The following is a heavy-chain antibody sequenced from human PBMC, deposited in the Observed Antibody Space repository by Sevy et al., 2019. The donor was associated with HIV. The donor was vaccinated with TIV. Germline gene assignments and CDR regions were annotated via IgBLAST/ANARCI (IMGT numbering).Heavy chain of an antibody. V-gene: IGHV1-18*01. J-gene: IGHJ5*02. D-gene: IGHD3-3*02. CDR2: ISGYNGYT. CDR1: GYSFTNYG. CDR3: AKEGKNIRSWFDP. Sequence: ASVKVSCKASGYSFTNYGIGWVRQAPGQGLEWTGWISGYNGYTNYAQNLQGRVTMTTDTSTSTAYMELRSLRSDDTAIYYCAKEGKNIRSWFDPWGQGTLVTVSS.